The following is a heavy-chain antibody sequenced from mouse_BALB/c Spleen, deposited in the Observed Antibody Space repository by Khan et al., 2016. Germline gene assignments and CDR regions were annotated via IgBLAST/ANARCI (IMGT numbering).Heavy chain of an antibody. CDR3: ARSGYGSSYAMDY. D-gene: IGHD1-1*01. J-gene: IGHJ4*01. Sequence: VQLQQSGPELEKPGASVKISCKASGYSFTGYNMNWVKQSNGKSLEWIGNIDPYYGGISYNQKFKGKATLTVDKSASTAYMQLKSLISEYSAVYYCARSGYGSSYAMDYWGQGTSVTGSS. V-gene: IGHV1-39*01. CDR1: GYSFTGYN. CDR2: IDPYYGGI.